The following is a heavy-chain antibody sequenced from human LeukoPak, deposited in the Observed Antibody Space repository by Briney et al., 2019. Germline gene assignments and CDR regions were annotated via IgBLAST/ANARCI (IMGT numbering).Heavy chain of an antibody. V-gene: IGHV1-46*01. CDR2: INPSGGST. CDR3: AREPYSSSWYSLSNHYYGMDV. D-gene: IGHD6-13*01. Sequence: YTFTXXXMHXXXQAPGQGLEWMGIINPSGGSTSYAQKFQGRVTMTRDTSTSTVYMELSSLRSEDTAVYYCAREPYSSSWYSLSNHYYGMDVWGQGTTVTVSS. CDR1: YTFTXXX. J-gene: IGHJ6*02.